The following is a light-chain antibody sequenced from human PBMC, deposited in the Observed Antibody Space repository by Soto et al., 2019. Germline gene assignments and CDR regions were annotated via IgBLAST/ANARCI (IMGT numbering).Light chain of an antibody. CDR2: GAS. J-gene: IGKJ1*01. CDR1: QSMSNN. Sequence: EIVMTQSPATLSLPPGERATLSCRASQSMSNNLAWYQQKPGQAPRLLIYGASTRTTGIPARFNGSGSGTDFTLTISSLQSEDFAVYYCLQYNKWPRTFGQGTKVDIK. CDR3: LQYNKWPRT. V-gene: IGKV3-15*01.